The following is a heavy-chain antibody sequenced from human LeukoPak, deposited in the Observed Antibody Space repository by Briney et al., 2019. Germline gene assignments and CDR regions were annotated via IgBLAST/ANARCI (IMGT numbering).Heavy chain of an antibody. V-gene: IGHV4-59*11. CDR2: IYYSGST. J-gene: IGHJ4*02. Sequence: PSETLSLTCTVSGGSISSHCWSWIRQPPGKGLEWIGYIYYSGSTNYNPSLKSRVTISVDTSKNQFSLKLRSVTAADTAVYYCTRVPSGRYYRGNYFDYWGQGTLVTVSS. CDR1: GGSISSHC. CDR3: TRVPSGRYYRGNYFDY. D-gene: IGHD1-26*01.